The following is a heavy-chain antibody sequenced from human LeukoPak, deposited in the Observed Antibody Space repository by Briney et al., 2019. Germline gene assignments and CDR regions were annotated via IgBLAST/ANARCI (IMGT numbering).Heavy chain of an antibody. CDR3: ARDFSSSWETYYYYYMDV. CDR1: GYTFTSYG. CDR2: ISAYNGNT. J-gene: IGHJ6*03. V-gene: IGHV1-18*01. D-gene: IGHD6-13*01. Sequence: ASVKVSCKASGYTFTSYGISWVRQAPGQGLEWMGWISAYNGNTNYAQKLQGRVTMTTDTSTSTAYMELRSLRSDDTAVYYCARDFSSSWETYYYYYMDVWGKGTTVTISS.